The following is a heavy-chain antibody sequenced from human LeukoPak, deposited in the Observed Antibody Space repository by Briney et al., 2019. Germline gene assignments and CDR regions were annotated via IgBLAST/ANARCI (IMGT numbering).Heavy chain of an antibody. CDR3: ARDMMGHDDTFDI. Sequence: SETLSLTCTVSSYSISSGYYWGWIRQPPGKGLEWVGSVYHSGSTYYNPSLKSRVTITIDTSKNQFSLKVSSVTAADTAVYYCARDMMGHDDTFDIWGQGTRVTVSS. J-gene: IGHJ3*02. CDR1: SYSISSGYY. D-gene: IGHD3-16*01. V-gene: IGHV4-38-2*02. CDR2: VYHSGST.